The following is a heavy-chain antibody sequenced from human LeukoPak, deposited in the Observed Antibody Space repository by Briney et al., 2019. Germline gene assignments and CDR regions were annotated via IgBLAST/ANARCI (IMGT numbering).Heavy chain of an antibody. CDR2: IYSGGST. CDR1: GFTVSSNY. CDR3: ATSSTVLEWLPGDY. J-gene: IGHJ4*02. V-gene: IGHV3-53*01. D-gene: IGHD3-3*01. Sequence: GGSLRLSCAASGFTVSSNYMSWVRQAPGKGLEWVSVIYSGGSTYYADSVKGRFTISRDNSKNTLYLQMNSLRAEDTAVYYCATSSTVLEWLPGDYWGQGTLVTVSS.